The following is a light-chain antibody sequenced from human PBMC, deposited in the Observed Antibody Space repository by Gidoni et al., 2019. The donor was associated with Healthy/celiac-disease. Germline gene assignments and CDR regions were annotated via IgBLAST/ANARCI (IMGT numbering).Light chain of an antibody. CDR3: QLRGYT. Sequence: EIVLTQSPATLSLSPGERATLSCRASQSVSSYLAWYQQKPGQAPRLLIYDASNRATGIPARFSGSGSGTDFTLTISSLEPEDFAVYYCQLRGYTFGQGTKLEIK. CDR1: QSVSSY. V-gene: IGKV3-11*01. CDR2: DAS. J-gene: IGKJ2*01.